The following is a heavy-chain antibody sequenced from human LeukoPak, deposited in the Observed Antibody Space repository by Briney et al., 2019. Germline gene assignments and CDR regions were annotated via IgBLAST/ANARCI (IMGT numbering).Heavy chain of an antibody. J-gene: IGHJ4*02. V-gene: IGHV3-21*01. D-gene: IGHD1-26*01. CDR2: ISSRSNFI. CDR1: GFTFSSYT. Sequence: PGGSLRLSCAASGFTFSSYTMNWVRQAPGKGLEWVSSISSRSNFIYYADSLKGRFTISRDNAKNSLYLQMNSLRADDTAVYYCARGAYSGSYDYFDFWGQGTLVTVSS. CDR3: ARGAYSGSYDYFDF.